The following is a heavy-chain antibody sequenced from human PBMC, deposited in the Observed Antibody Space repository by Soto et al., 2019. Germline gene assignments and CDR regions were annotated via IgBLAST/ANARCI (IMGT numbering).Heavy chain of an antibody. CDR2: INPNSGGT. CDR1: GYTFTGYY. J-gene: IGHJ4*02. Sequence: ASVKVSCKASGYTFTGYYMHWVRQAPGQGLEWMGWINPNSGGTNYAQKFQGWVTMTRDTSISTAYMELSRLRSDDTAVYYCARGALYSSSPFDYRGQGTLVTVSS. CDR3: ARGALYSSSPFDY. V-gene: IGHV1-2*04. D-gene: IGHD6-6*01.